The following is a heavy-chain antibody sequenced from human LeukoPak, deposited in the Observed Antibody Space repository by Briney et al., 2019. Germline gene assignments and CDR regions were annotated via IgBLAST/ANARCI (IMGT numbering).Heavy chain of an antibody. J-gene: IGHJ5*02. CDR1: GGSISSSSYY. V-gene: IGHV4-39*07. D-gene: IGHD3-10*01. CDR3: ARGAVRGVIVDWFDP. CDR2: INHSGST. Sequence: SETLSLTCTVSGGSISSSSYYWGWIRQPPGKGLEWIGEINHSGSTNYNPSLRGRVTISVDTSKNQFSLKLSSVTAADTAVYYCARGAVRGVIVDWFDPWGQGTLVTVSS.